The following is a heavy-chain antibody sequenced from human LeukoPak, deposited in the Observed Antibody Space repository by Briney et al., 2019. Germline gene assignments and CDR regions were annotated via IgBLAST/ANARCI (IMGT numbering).Heavy chain of an antibody. CDR2: IYTSGST. Sequence: AETLSLTCTVSGGSISSYYWSWIRQPAGKGLEWIGRIYTSGSTNYNPSLKSRVTMSVDTSKNQFSLKLSSVTAADAAVYYCARDSGSYYGPQPGAFDIWGQGTMVTVSS. CDR1: GGSISSYY. V-gene: IGHV4-4*07. CDR3: ARDSGSYYGPQPGAFDI. J-gene: IGHJ3*02. D-gene: IGHD1-26*01.